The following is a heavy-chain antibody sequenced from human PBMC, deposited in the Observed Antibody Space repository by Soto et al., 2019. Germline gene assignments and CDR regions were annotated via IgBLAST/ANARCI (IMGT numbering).Heavy chain of an antibody. CDR2: IGAYNSNT. D-gene: IGHD2-15*01. CDR3: ARDSGGRFDY. V-gene: IGHV1-18*01. Sequence: QVQVVQSGADVKTPGASVNVSCQASGYTFTTYAISWVRQAPGQGLEWMGWIGAYNSNTKYAPKFQGRVTVTTDTSTSTAYMDLRSLRSDDTAVYYCARDSGGRFDYWGQGTLVTVSS. CDR1: GYTFTTYA. J-gene: IGHJ4*02.